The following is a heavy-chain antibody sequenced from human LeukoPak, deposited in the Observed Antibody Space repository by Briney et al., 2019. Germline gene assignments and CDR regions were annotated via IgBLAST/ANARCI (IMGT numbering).Heavy chain of an antibody. Sequence: PSETLSLTCTVSGGSVSSGSYYWSWIRQPPGKGLEWIGYIYYSGSAKYNPSLKSRVTISVDTSKNQFSLKLTSVTAADAAVYYCARHVQDTTMVTPLYYFDYWGQGTLVTVSS. CDR1: GGSVSSGSYY. CDR2: IYYSGSA. J-gene: IGHJ4*02. D-gene: IGHD5-18*01. V-gene: IGHV4-61*01. CDR3: ARHVQDTTMVTPLYYFDY.